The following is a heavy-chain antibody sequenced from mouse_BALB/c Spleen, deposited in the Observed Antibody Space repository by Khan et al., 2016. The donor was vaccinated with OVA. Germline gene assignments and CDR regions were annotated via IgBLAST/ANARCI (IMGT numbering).Heavy chain of an antibody. V-gene: IGHV1S132*01. CDR3: ARGYFGNYEFAY. CDR1: GYTFTSYW. J-gene: IGHJ3*01. Sequence: QVQLQQSGAELVKPGASVKLSCKTSGYTFTSYWIQWVKQRPGQGLGWIGQIFPGTDTNYYNENFKGKATLTVDPSSNTAYMQFSSLTSEDSAVYFCARGYFGNYEFAYWGQGTLVTVSP. CDR2: IFPGTDTN. D-gene: IGHD2-1*01.